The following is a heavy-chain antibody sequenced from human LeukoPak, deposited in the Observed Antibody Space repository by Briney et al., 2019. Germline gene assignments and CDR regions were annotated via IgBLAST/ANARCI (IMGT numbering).Heavy chain of an antibody. Sequence: PGRSLRLSCAASGCTFSNYAMTWVRQAPGKGLEWVSGISDNGGRTYYGDSVKGRFTISRDNSKNTLYLQMNGLRAEDTAVYYWAKDLGTRMLLFPSDYWGQGTLVTVSS. V-gene: IGHV3-23*01. J-gene: IGHJ4*02. CDR1: GCTFSNYA. CDR2: ISDNGGRT. D-gene: IGHD2-8*01. CDR3: AKDLGTRMLLFPSDY.